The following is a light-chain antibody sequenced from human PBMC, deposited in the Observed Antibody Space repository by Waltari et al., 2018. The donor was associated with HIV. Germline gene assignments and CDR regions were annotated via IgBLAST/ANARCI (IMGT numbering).Light chain of an antibody. V-gene: IGLV1-47*02. J-gene: IGLJ3*02. CDR1: NSNAGNNY. Sequence: QSVLTQPPSASGTPGQRVTISCSGSNSNAGNNYVSWYQPLPGTTPKLLIYSNNQRPSGDPDRFSGSKSGASASLAISGLRSEDEADYYCAAWDDSLSGRVFGGGTKLTVL. CDR2: SNN. CDR3: AAWDDSLSGRV.